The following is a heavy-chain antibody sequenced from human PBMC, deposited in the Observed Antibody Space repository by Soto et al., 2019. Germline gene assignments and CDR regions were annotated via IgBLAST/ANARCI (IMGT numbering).Heavy chain of an antibody. Sequence: ASVKVSCKASGYTFTSYGISWVRQAPGQGLEWMGWINAGNGNTKYSQKFQGRVTITRDTSASTAYMELSSLRSEDTAVYYCARDLGTVAGNRKRLDWYFDLWGRGTLVTVSS. CDR3: ARDLGTVAGNRKRLDWYFDL. CDR2: INAGNGNT. CDR1: GYTFTSYG. V-gene: IGHV1-3*01. J-gene: IGHJ2*01. D-gene: IGHD6-19*01.